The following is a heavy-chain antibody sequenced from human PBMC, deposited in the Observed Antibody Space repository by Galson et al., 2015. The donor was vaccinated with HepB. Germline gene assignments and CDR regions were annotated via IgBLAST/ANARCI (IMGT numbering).Heavy chain of an antibody. CDR2: IIPIFGKA. V-gene: IGHV1-69*13. Sequence: SVKVSCKASGYTFISYAINWVRQAPGQGLEWMGWIIPIFGKANYAQKFQGRVTITSDASTSTAYMELSSRRSEDTAVYYCARANEGSGDPRPRDYCFPGTLGTVPS. J-gene: IGHJ4*02. CDR3: ARANEGSGDPRPRDY. CDR1: GYTFISYA. D-gene: IGHD4-17*01.